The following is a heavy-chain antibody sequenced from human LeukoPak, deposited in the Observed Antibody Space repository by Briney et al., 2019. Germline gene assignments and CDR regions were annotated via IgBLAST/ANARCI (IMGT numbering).Heavy chain of an antibody. Sequence: SETLSLTCTVSGGSISNYWWSWIRQPPGKGLEWIGYVFDSGGTNYNPSLKSRVTISVDTSKKQFSLKLSSVTAVDTAVYYCARGYSSSWNYFDYWGQGTLVTVSS. J-gene: IGHJ4*02. CDR3: ARGYSSSWNYFDY. D-gene: IGHD6-13*01. V-gene: IGHV4-59*01. CDR2: VFDSGGT. CDR1: GGSISNYW.